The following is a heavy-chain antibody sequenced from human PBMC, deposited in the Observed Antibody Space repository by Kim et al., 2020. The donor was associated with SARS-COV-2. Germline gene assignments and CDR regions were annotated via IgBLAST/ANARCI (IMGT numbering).Heavy chain of an antibody. D-gene: IGHD3-3*02. CDR2: IYYSGST. CDR3: ARVSGKGRIFGVVIIPGDMDV. Sequence: SETLSLTCTVSGGSISSYYWSWIRQPPGKGLEWIGYIYYSGSTNYNPSLKSRVTISVDTSKNQFSLKLSSVTAADTAVYYCARVSGKGRIFGVVIIPGDMDVWGQGTTVTVS. CDR1: GGSISSYY. J-gene: IGHJ6*02. V-gene: IGHV4-59*13.